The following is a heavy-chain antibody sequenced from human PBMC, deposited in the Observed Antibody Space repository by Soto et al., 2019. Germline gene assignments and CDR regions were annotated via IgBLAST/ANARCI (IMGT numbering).Heavy chain of an antibody. CDR3: ASDPGIAAAGTTYYYYGMDV. D-gene: IGHD6-13*01. CDR1: GYTSSSYV. CDR2: ISTYSCNT. Sequence: VKVSCHGTGYTSSSYVISRVRQPPRQGGERMGWISTYSCNTNYARKLQGRLTMTSDTYTSTVYMDLMSLISDDTAVYYYASDPGIAAAGTTYYYYGMDVWGQGTTVTVSS. J-gene: IGHJ6*02. V-gene: IGHV1-18*04.